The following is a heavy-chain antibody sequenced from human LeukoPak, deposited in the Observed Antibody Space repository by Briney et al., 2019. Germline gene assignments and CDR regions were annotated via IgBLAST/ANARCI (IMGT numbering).Heavy chain of an antibody. CDR3: ASSYYGSGSYFGFGMDV. D-gene: IGHD3-10*01. J-gene: IGHJ6*02. CDR2: ISSGTSTI. Sequence: PGGSLRLSCAASGFTFSSYSMNWVRQAPGKGLEWVSYISSGTSTIYYADSVKGRFTISRDNAKNSLYLQMHSLRDEDTAVYYCASSYYGSGSYFGFGMDVWGQGTTVTVSS. V-gene: IGHV3-48*02. CDR1: GFTFSSYS.